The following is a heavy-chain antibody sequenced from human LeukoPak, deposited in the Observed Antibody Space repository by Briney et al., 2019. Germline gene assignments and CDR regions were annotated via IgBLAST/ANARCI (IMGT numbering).Heavy chain of an antibody. CDR1: GGTFSSYA. V-gene: IGHV1-69*13. CDR2: IIPIFGTA. D-gene: IGHD5-18*01. J-gene: IGHJ4*02. CDR3: ARVLRAASWRSYDY. Sequence: SVKVSCKASGGTFSSYAISWVRQAPGQGLEWMGGIIPIFGTANYAQKFQGRVTITADESTSTAYMELSSLRSEDTAVYYCARVLRAASWRSYDYWGQGSLVTVSS.